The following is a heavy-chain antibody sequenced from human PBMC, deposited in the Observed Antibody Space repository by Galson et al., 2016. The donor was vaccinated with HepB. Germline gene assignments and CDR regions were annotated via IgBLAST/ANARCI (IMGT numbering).Heavy chain of an antibody. CDR1: GFTFSSYW. Sequence: SLRLSCAASGFTFSSYWMSWVRQAPGKGLEWVANIKYDGSEKSYVDSVKGRFTISRDNSRNSLYLQISSLRAEDRAVYYCTRMRGDTVMVLWGQGTPVTVSS. CDR2: IKYDGSEK. CDR3: TRMRGDTVMVL. V-gene: IGHV3-7*03. D-gene: IGHD5-18*01. J-gene: IGHJ4*02.